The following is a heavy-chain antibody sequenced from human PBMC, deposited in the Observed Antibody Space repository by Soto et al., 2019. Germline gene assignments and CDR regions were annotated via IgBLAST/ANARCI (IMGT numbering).Heavy chain of an antibody. CDR1: GGTFSSFG. J-gene: IGHJ6*02. Sequence: QVQLVQSGAEVRKPGSSVKVSCKASGGTFSSFGINWVRQAPGQGLEWMEGIIPVSTIANYAQKFQGRVTITADKSTNTAYMELSSLRSEDTAVYFCARGRDYFDYYAMDVWGQGPTVTVSS. CDR2: IIPVSTIA. CDR3: ARGRDYFDYYAMDV. V-gene: IGHV1-69*17.